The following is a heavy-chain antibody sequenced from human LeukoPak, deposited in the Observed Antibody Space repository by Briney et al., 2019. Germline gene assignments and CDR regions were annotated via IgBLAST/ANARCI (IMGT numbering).Heavy chain of an antibody. J-gene: IGHJ6*03. CDR2: IIPIFGTA. D-gene: IGHD2-2*01. Sequence: SVKVSCKVSGGTFSSYAISWVRQAPGQGLEWMGGIIPIFGTANYAQKFQGRVTITTDESTSTAYMELSSLRSEDTAVYYCAREDCSSTSCYHYMDVWGKGTTVTVSS. V-gene: IGHV1-69*05. CDR1: GGTFSSYA. CDR3: AREDCSSTSCYHYMDV.